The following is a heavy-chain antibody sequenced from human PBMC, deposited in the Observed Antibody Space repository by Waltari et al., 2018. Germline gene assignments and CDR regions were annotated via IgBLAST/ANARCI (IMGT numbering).Heavy chain of an antibody. CDR2: ISSSSSYI. CDR3: AGPLRYDAFDI. CDR1: GLTFSSYS. D-gene: IGHD4-17*01. J-gene: IGHJ3*02. Sequence: EVQLVESGGGLVKPGGSLSLSCAASGLTFSSYSMNWFRQAPGKGLEWVSSISSSSSYIYYADSVKGRFTISRDNAKNSLYLQMNSLRAEDTAVYYCAGPLRYDAFDIWGQGTMVTVSS. V-gene: IGHV3-21*01.